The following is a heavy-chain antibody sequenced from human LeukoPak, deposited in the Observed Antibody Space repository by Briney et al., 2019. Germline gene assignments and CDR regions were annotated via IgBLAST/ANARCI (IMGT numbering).Heavy chain of an antibody. CDR2: INPNSGGT. J-gene: IGHJ4*02. Sequence: AXVKVSCKASGYTFTGYYMHWVRQAPGQGLEWMGWINPNSGGTNYAQKFQGRVTMTRDTSISTAYMELSRLRSDDTAVYYCARDSYIAAAGTCDYWGQGTLVTVSS. D-gene: IGHD6-13*01. CDR1: GYTFTGYY. V-gene: IGHV1-2*02. CDR3: ARDSYIAAAGTCDY.